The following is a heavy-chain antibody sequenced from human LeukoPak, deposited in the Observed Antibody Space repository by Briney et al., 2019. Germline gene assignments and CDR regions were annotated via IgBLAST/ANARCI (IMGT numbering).Heavy chain of an antibody. J-gene: IGHJ5*02. V-gene: IGHV1-18*01. D-gene: IGHD3-9*01. CDR1: GYTFSSYG. CDR3: VRGILSDDTLTGP. Sequence: GASVKVSCKTSGYTFSSYGINWVRQAPGQGLEWMGWVSTYNGDKRYAQKVQGRVTMTTDTSATTAYMELTSLRSDDTALYYCVRGILSDDTLTGPWGQGTLVIVSS. CDR2: VSTYNGDK.